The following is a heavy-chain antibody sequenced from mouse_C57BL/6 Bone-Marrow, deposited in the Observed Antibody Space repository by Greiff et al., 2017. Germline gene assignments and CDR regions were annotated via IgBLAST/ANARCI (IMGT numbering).Heavy chain of an antibody. CDR3: VLITTGRGYYFDY. D-gene: IGHD1-1*01. V-gene: IGHV10-1*01. CDR1: GFSFNTYA. CDR2: IRSKSNNYAT. Sequence: EVKVVESGGGLVQPKGSLKLSCAASGFSFNTYAMNWVRQAPGKGLEWVARIRSKSNNYATYYADSVKDRFTISRDDSESMLYLQMNNLKTEDTAMYYCVLITTGRGYYFDYWGQGTTLTVSS. J-gene: IGHJ2*01.